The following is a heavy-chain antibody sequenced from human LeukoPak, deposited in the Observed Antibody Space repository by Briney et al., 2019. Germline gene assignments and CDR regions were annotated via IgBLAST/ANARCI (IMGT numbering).Heavy chain of an antibody. V-gene: IGHV3-23*01. CDR1: GFTFSSYA. Sequence: GGSLRLSCAASGFTFSSYAMSWVRQAPGKGLEWVSAISGSGGSTYYADSVKGRFTISRDNSKNTLYLQMNSLRAEDTAVYYCAKDQDFGVVIAPDYWGQGTLVTVSS. CDR3: AKDQDFGVVIAPDY. D-gene: IGHD3-3*01. CDR2: ISGSGGST. J-gene: IGHJ4*02.